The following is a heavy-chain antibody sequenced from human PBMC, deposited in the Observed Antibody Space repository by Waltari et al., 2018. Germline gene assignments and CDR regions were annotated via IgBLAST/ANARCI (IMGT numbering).Heavy chain of an antibody. CDR2: IYSGGST. CDR3: AREGSRYDSSGYYVDI. Sequence: EVQLVESGGGLIQPGGSLRLSCAASGFTVSSNYMSWVRQAPGKGLEWVSVIYSGGSTYYADSVKGRFTISRDNSKNTLYLQMNSLRAEDTAVYYCAREGSRYDSSGYYVDIWGQGTMVTVSS. D-gene: IGHD3-22*01. V-gene: IGHV3-53*01. J-gene: IGHJ3*02. CDR1: GFTVSSNY.